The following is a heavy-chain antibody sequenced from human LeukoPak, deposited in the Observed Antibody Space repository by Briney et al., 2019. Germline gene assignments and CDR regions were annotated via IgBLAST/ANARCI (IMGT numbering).Heavy chain of an antibody. CDR2: ISWNSDTI. D-gene: IGHD3-9*01. CDR1: GFTFDDYA. CDR3: ASSRYLDWLLGDH. Sequence: GGSLRLSCAASGFTFDDYAMHWVRQAPGKGLEWVSGISWNSDTIVYADSVKGRFTISRDNAKNSLYLQMNSLRAEDAALYYCASSRYLDWLLGDHWGQGTLVTVSS. J-gene: IGHJ4*02. V-gene: IGHV3-9*01.